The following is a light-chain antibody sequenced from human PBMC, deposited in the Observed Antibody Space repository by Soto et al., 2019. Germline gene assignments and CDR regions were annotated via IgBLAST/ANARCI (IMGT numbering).Light chain of an antibody. CDR1: SSDVGGYNY. CDR2: EVS. V-gene: IGLV2-8*01. CDR3: ISYAGSNNYV. Sequence: QSALTQPPSASGSPGQSVTISCTGTSSDVGGYNYVSWYQHHPGKAPKLMIYEVSKRPSGVPERFSGSKSGNTASLTVSGLQAEDEADYYCISYAGSNNYVFGTGTKLTVL. J-gene: IGLJ1*01.